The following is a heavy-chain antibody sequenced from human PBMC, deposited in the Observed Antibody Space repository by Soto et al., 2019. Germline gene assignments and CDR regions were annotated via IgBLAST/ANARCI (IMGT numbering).Heavy chain of an antibody. CDR1: GGSFSGYY. D-gene: IGHD3-10*01. V-gene: IGHV4-34*01. J-gene: IGHJ4*02. CDR2: INHSGST. CDR3: ARVLPSSGSYYHTHFDY. Sequence: PSETLSLTCAVYGGSFSGYYWSWIRQPPGKGLEWIGEINHSGSTNYNPSLKSRVTISVDTSKNQFSLKLSSVTAADTAVYYCARVLPSSGSYYHTHFDYWGKGTLVTVSS.